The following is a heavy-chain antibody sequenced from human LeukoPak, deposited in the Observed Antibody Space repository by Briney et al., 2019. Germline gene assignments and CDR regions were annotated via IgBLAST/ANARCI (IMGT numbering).Heavy chain of an antibody. CDR1: GFTFDDYA. CDR2: ISWNSGSI. D-gene: IGHD1-26*01. Sequence: GRSLRLSCAASGFTFDDYAMHWVRQAPGKGLEWVSGISWNSGSIDYADSVKGRFTISRDNAKNSLYLQLNSLRAEDSALYYCAKAGGSYSGLKYFDYWGQGTLVTVSS. V-gene: IGHV3-9*01. J-gene: IGHJ4*02. CDR3: AKAGGSYSGLKYFDY.